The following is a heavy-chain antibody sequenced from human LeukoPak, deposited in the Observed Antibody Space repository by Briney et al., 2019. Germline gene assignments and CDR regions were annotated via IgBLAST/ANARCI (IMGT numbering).Heavy chain of an antibody. Sequence: PGGSLRLSCAASGFTFTNAWMSWVRQAPGKGREWVGLIKSRSDGGTTDYAAPVKGRFTISRDDSKNTLYLHMNSLKTEDTAVYYCATHYYDSSGYGRHFDYWGQGTLVTVSS. CDR1: GFTFTNAW. D-gene: IGHD3-22*01. J-gene: IGHJ4*02. CDR3: ATHYYDSSGYGRHFDY. V-gene: IGHV3-15*01. CDR2: IKSRSDGGTT.